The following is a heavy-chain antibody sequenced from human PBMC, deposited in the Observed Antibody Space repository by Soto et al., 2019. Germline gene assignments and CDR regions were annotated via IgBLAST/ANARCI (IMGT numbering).Heavy chain of an antibody. CDR1: GYTFTGYY. D-gene: IGHD3-10*01. CDR2: INPNSGGT. V-gene: IGHV1-2*04. J-gene: IGHJ3*02. CDR3: ARGSWHYASGSYYNIRPDAFDI. Sequence: ASVKVSCKASGYTFTGYYMHWVRQAPGQGLEWMGWINPNSGGTNYAQKFQGWVTMTRDTSISTAYMELSRLRSDDTAVYYCARGSWHYASGSYYNIRPDAFDIWGQGTMVTVSS.